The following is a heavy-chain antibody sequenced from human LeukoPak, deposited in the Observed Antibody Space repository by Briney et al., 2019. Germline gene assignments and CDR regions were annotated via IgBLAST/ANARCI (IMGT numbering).Heavy chain of an antibody. Sequence: GSLRLSCAASGFTFSSYEMNWVRQPPGKGLEWIGYVDHTGSTKFNPSLNGRVSISRDTSNNFFSLRLRSVTAADTAVYFCARGRVSSSTWYSTYYYFFYMDFWGKGTTVTVSS. V-gene: IGHV4-59*01. J-gene: IGHJ6*03. CDR3: ARGRVSSSTWYSTYYYFFYMDF. CDR2: VDHTGST. D-gene: IGHD4-11*01. CDR1: GFTFSSYE.